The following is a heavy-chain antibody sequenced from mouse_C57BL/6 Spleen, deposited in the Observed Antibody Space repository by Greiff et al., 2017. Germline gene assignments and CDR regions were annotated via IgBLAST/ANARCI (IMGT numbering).Heavy chain of an antibody. V-gene: IGHV1-64*01. J-gene: IGHJ4*01. D-gene: IGHD2-13*01. CDR2: ILPNSGST. CDR3: ARKGDNDYAAMAY. Sequence: QVQLQQSGAELVKPGASVKLSCKASGYTFTSYWMEWVKQRPGQGLEWIGMILPNSGSTNYNEKFKGKATITVDTSSNTAYMQLSSLTSEDSAVYYCARKGDNDYAAMAYWGQGTSVTVSA. CDR1: GYTFTSYW.